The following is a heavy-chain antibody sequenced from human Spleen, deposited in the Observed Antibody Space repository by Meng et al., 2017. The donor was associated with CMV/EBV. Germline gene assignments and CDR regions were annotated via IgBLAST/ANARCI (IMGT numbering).Heavy chain of an antibody. V-gene: IGHV4-59*01. CDR1: GGSINPYF. D-gene: IGHD3-3*01. Sequence: QVQLQESGPGLGKPSETLSLTCTVSGGSINPYFWNWIRQPPGKGLEWIGYFYNSWNIDYNSSLKSRATISIDTSKNQFSLKLRSVTPADTAVYYCARGGERNTILGYWGQGTLVTVSS. J-gene: IGHJ4*02. CDR2: FYNSWNI. CDR3: ARGGERNTILGY.